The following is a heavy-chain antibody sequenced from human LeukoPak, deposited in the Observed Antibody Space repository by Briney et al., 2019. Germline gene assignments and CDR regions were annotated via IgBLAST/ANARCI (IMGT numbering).Heavy chain of an antibody. V-gene: IGHV3-33*01. Sequence: PGGSLRLSCAASGFTFSSYGMHWVRQAPGKGLEWVAVIWYDGSNKYYADSAKGRFTISRDNSKNTLYLQMNSLRAEDTAVYYCARDTYCGGDCFPDYFDYWGQGTLVTVSS. J-gene: IGHJ4*02. D-gene: IGHD2-21*02. CDR1: GFTFSSYG. CDR2: IWYDGSNK. CDR3: ARDTYCGGDCFPDYFDY.